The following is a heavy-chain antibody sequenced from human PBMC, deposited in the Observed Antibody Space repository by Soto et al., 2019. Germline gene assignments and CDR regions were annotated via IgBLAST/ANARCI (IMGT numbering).Heavy chain of an antibody. Sequence: PSETLSLTCAVYGGSFSGYYWSWIRRPPGKGLEWIGEINHSGSTNYNPSLKSRVTISVDTSKNQFSLKLSSVTAADTAVYYCARGPLYRCSSTSCYYYYGMDVWGQGTTVTVSS. CDR1: GGSFSGYY. V-gene: IGHV4-34*01. J-gene: IGHJ6*02. CDR2: INHSGST. D-gene: IGHD2-2*01. CDR3: ARGPLYRCSSTSCYYYYGMDV.